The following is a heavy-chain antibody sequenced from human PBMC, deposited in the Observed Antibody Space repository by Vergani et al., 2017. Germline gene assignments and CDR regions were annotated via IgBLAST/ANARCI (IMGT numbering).Heavy chain of an antibody. J-gene: IGHJ6*03. CDR2: IYYSGST. Sequence: QVQLQESGPGLVKPSETLSLTCTVSGGSISSYYWSWIRQPPGKGLEWIGYIYYSGSTNYNPSLKSRVTIPVDTSKNQFSLKLSSVTAADTAVYDCARARYGSGSYYPVTPRGYYYYYMDVWGKG. D-gene: IGHD3-10*01. V-gene: IGHV4-59*01. CDR1: GGSISSYY. CDR3: ARARYGSGSYYPVTPRGYYYYYMDV.